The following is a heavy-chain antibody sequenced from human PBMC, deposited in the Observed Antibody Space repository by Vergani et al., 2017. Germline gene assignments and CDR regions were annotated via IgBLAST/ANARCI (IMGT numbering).Heavy chain of an antibody. Sequence: QVQLQQWGGGLLKPSQTLSLTCTVSGDSMNSDDFYWSWIRQPPGKGLEWIGNIFYSGSTYYNPSLKSRLTLSVALSKNLFSLKLNSVTAADSAVYYCARFKWHDIDYWGQGTLVTVSS. CDR3: ARFKWHDIDY. J-gene: IGHJ4*02. V-gene: IGHV4-30-4*01. CDR2: IFYSGST. CDR1: GDSMNSDDFY. D-gene: IGHD1-20*01.